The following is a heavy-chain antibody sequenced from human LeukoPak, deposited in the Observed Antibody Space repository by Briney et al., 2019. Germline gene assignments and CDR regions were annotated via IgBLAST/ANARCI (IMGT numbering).Heavy chain of an antibody. Sequence: PGGSLRLSCAASGFTFSSYSMNWVRQAPGKGLEWVSSISSSSSYIYYADSVKGRFTISRDNAKNSLYLKMKSLRAEDTAVYYCARDATTVAVVGWFDPSGQRNLVTVSS. CDR3: ARDATTVAVVGWFDP. J-gene: IGHJ5*02. CDR1: GFTFSSYS. CDR2: ISSSSSYI. D-gene: IGHD4-23*01. V-gene: IGHV3-21*01.